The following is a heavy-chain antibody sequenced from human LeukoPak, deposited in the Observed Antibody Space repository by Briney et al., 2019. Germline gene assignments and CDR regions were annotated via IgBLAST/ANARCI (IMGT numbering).Heavy chain of an antibody. V-gene: IGHV3-23*01. J-gene: IGHJ4*02. D-gene: IGHD3-10*01. CDR1: GFAFSIYA. CDR3: ATSMVRGVAYFDY. Sequence: GGSLRLSCAASGFAFSIYALSWVRQAPGKGLEWVSVLGGSETSTSYADSVKGRFTISRDNSKNTLYLQMNSLRAEDTAVYYCATSMVRGVAYFDYWGQGTLVTVSS. CDR2: LGGSETST.